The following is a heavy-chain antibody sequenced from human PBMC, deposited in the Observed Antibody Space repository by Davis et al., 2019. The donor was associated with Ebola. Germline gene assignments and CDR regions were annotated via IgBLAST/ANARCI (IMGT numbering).Heavy chain of an antibody. J-gene: IGHJ4*02. D-gene: IGHD3-3*01. CDR2: IRYDGSNK. V-gene: IGHV3-30*02. CDR1: GFTFSSYG. Sequence: GESLKISCAASGFTFSSYGMHWVRQAPGKGLEWVAFIRYDGSNKYYADSVKGRFTISRDNSKNTLYLQMNSLRDEDTAVYYCAKDLWSGFGFSSFPGYWGQGTLVTVSS. CDR3: AKDLWSGFGFSSFPGY.